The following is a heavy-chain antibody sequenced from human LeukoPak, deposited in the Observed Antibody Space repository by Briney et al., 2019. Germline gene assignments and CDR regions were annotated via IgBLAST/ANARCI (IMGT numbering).Heavy chain of an antibody. V-gene: IGHV3-74*01. CDR1: GFTFSSYW. J-gene: IGHJ4*02. Sequence: GGSLRLSCTASGFTFSSYWMHWVRQAPGKGLLWVSRINGDGSSTNYADSVKGRFTISRDNAKNTVYLQMNSLRVEDTAVYYGARGGGSSGWYGVDYWGQGTLVTVSS. D-gene: IGHD6-19*01. CDR2: INGDGSST. CDR3: ARGGGSSGWYGVDY.